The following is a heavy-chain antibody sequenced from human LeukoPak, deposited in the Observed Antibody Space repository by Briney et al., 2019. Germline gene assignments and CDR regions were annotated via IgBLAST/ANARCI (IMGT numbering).Heavy chain of an antibody. CDR2: ITSSSSYT. Sequence: PGGSLRLSCAASGFTFNSDSMNWVRQAPGKGLEWVSSITSSSSYTYYVDSVKGRFTISRDNAKNSLYLQMNSLRAEDTAVYYCAREMTTVDDAAFDIWGQGTMVTVSS. CDR3: AREMTTVDDAAFDI. CDR1: GFTFNSDS. D-gene: IGHD4-11*01. J-gene: IGHJ3*02. V-gene: IGHV3-21*06.